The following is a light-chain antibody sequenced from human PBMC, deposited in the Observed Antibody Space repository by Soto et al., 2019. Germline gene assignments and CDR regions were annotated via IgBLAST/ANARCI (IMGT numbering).Light chain of an antibody. CDR3: QSYDSSLGGPV. J-gene: IGLJ3*02. CDR1: SSNIGGGYN. CDR2: SNN. V-gene: IGLV1-40*01. Sequence: QSVLTQPPSVSGAPGQRVTISSTGNSSNIGGGYNVHWYQQLPGTAPKLLIYSNNIRPSGVTDRFSGSRSRTSASLAITGLQHEDEADYFCQSYDSSLGGPVFGGGTKLTVL.